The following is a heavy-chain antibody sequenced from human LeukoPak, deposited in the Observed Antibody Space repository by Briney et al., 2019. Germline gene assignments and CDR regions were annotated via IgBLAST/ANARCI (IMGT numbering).Heavy chain of an antibody. CDR1: GGSFSGYY. CDR2: INHSGST. V-gene: IGHV4-34*01. CDR3: ARQDRSVGAATKDF. Sequence: SETLSLTCAVYGGSFSGYYWSWIRQPPGKGLEWIGEINHSGSTYYNPSLRSRITISVDTSKNQFSLKLTSVTAADTAIYYCARQDRSVGAATKDFWGQGILVTVSS. D-gene: IGHD1-26*01. J-gene: IGHJ4*02.